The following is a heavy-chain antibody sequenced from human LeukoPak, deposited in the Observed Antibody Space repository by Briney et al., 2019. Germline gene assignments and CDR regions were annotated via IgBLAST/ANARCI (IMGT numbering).Heavy chain of an antibody. CDR3: ARMYYDFWSGYVHWFDP. D-gene: IGHD3-3*01. Sequence: ASVTVSFTASGYTFTSYAMHWVRQAPGQRLEWMGWINAGNGNTKYSQKFQGRVTITRDTSASTAYMELSSLRSEDTAVYYCARMYYDFWSGYVHWFDPWGQGTLVTVSS. V-gene: IGHV1-3*01. J-gene: IGHJ5*02. CDR1: GYTFTSYA. CDR2: INAGNGNT.